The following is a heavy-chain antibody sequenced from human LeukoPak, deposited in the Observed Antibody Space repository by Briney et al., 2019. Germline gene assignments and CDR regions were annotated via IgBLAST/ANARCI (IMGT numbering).Heavy chain of an antibody. CDR2: ISISGDRT. D-gene: IGHD6-6*01. Sequence: GGSPRLSCAASGFTFSSYAMTWVRQAPGKGLEWVSSISISGDRTYYADSVKGRFTISRDNSKNTVYLQMNSLGAEDTAIYYCANEIRPNDYWGQGTLVTVSS. CDR1: GFTFSSYA. CDR3: ANEIRPNDY. V-gene: IGHV3-23*01. J-gene: IGHJ4*02.